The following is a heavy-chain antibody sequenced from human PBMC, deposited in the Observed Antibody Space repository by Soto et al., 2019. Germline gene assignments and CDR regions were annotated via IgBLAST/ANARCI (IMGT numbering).Heavy chain of an antibody. CDR3: ARDRKYNWNYDWFDP. J-gene: IGHJ5*02. CDR1: GFTFSDYS. CDR2: ITGSSSYI. D-gene: IGHD1-7*01. Sequence: EVQLVESGGGLVKPGGSLRLSCEASGFTFSDYSMNWVRQAPGKGLEWVSSITGSSSYIYYADSVKGRFTISRDNAKNSLYLQMNSLRADDTAVYYCARDRKYNWNYDWFDPWGQGTLVTVSS. V-gene: IGHV3-21*01.